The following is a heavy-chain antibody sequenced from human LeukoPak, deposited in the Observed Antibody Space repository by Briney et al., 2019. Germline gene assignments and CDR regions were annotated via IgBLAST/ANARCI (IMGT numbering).Heavy chain of an antibody. J-gene: IGHJ4*02. CDR2: INPNSGGT. Sequence: GASVKVSCKASGYSFTVYYMHWVRQAPGQGLEWMGWINPNSGGTNYAQKFLGRVTMTRDTSISTAYMELSRLRSDDTAVYYCARDQIAAPDHFDYWGQGTVVIVST. CDR1: GYSFTVYY. D-gene: IGHD6-6*01. V-gene: IGHV1-2*02. CDR3: ARDQIAAPDHFDY.